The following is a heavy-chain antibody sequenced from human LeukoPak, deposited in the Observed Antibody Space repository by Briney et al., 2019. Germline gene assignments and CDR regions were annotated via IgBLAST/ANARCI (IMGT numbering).Heavy chain of an antibody. Sequence: GGSLRLSCAASEFTFNSYAMSWVRQAPGKGLKWVSGLSGSGGSTYYADSVKGRFTISRDNSKNTLYLQMNSLRAEDTAVYYCAKQTRYDSPAGGRGFDYWGQGTLVTVSS. J-gene: IGHJ4*02. CDR3: AKQTRYDSPAGGRGFDY. CDR1: EFTFNSYA. D-gene: IGHD3-22*01. CDR2: LSGSGGST. V-gene: IGHV3-23*01.